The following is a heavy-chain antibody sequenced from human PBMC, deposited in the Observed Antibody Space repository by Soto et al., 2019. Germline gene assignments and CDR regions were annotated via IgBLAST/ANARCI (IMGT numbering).Heavy chain of an antibody. Sequence: PSETLSLTCTVSGGCISSYYWSWIRQPPGKGLEWIGYIYYSGSTNYNPSLKSRVTISVDTSKNQFSLKLSSVTAADTAVYYCARGGEEQLGFYYYYYMDVWGKGTTVTVSS. CDR2: IYYSGST. J-gene: IGHJ6*03. V-gene: IGHV4-59*01. CDR3: ARGGEEQLGFYYYYYMDV. CDR1: GGCISSYY. D-gene: IGHD6-6*01.